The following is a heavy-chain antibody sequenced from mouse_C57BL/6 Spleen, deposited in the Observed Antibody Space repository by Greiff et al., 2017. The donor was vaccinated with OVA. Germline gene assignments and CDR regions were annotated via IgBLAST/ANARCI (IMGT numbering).Heavy chain of an antibody. CDR1: GFTIKNTY. V-gene: IGHV14-3*01. D-gene: IGHD1-1*01. Sequence: EVQLQQSVAELVRPGASVKLSCTASGFTIKNTYMHWVKQRPEQGLEWIGRIDPANGNTKYAPKFQGKATLTADTSSNTAYLQLRSLTSEGTAIYYCATYYYGRSYYFDYWGQGTTLTVSS. CDR2: IDPANGNT. CDR3: ATYYYGRSYYFDY. J-gene: IGHJ2*01.